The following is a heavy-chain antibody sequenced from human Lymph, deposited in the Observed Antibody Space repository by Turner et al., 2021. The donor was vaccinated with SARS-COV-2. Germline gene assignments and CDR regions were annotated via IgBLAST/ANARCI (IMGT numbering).Heavy chain of an antibody. Sequence: QLQLPASGPGLVKASEPLSLICTVAGGSISSSRYYWGCIRQPTGKWLEWIGATEYRGSTVYNPSLKSRVNIAVATAKKQLSLKLSSVTAADTAVYDCGRRAIYDDSSGYEQLKIRYLQHWGQGTLVTVSS. CDR1: GGSISSSRYY. CDR3: GRRAIYDDSSGYEQLKIRYLQH. V-gene: IGHV4-39*01. J-gene: IGHJ1*01. D-gene: IGHD3-22*01. CDR2: TEYRGST.